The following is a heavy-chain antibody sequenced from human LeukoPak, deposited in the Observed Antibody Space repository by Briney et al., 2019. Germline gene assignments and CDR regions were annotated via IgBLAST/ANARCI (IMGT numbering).Heavy chain of an antibody. Sequence: PSQTLSLTCTVSGGSISSGSYYWIWLRQPAGMGLEWIGRIYSSGSTNYNPSLKSRVTISVDTSKTQFSLRLSSVTAADTAVYYCAITPNRGYGDRDPFDYWGQGTLVTVSS. J-gene: IGHJ4*02. CDR2: IYSSGST. CDR3: AITPNRGYGDRDPFDY. CDR1: GGSISSGSYY. V-gene: IGHV4-61*02. D-gene: IGHD4-17*01.